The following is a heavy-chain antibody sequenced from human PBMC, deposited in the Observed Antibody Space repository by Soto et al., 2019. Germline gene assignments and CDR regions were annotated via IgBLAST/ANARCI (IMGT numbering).Heavy chain of an antibody. V-gene: IGHV3-48*03. CDR3: APLVVAATDEARDFDY. D-gene: IGHD2-15*01. CDR2: ISSTGSTI. CDR1: GFTFSSYE. Sequence: PRGSLRLSCAASGFTFSSYEMNWVRQAPGKGLEWVSYISSTGSTIYYADSAKGRFTISRDNAKNSLFLQMNSLRAEDTAVYYCAPLVVAATDEARDFDYWGQGTLVTVSS. J-gene: IGHJ4*02.